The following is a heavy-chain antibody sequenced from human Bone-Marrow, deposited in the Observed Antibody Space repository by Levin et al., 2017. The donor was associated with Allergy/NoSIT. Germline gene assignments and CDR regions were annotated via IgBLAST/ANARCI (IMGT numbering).Heavy chain of an antibody. CDR3: AKDVDEYRSSIDAFDF. J-gene: IGHJ3*01. D-gene: IGHD6-13*01. CDR2: INGNGGSK. CDR1: GFTFDDYA. Sequence: GGSLRLSCAASGFTFDDYAMHWVRQVPGKGLEWVSGINGNGGSKGYADSVRGRFTISRDNAKNSLYLQMNSLIVEDTALYYCAKDVDEYRSSIDAFDFWGQGTRVTVAS. V-gene: IGHV3-9*01.